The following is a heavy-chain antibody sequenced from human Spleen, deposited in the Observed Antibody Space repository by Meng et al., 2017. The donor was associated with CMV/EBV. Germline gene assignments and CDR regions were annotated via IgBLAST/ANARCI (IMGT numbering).Heavy chain of an antibody. CDR1: GFTFSSYA. CDR3: AKPTLMWSGSYLYFDY. V-gene: IGHV3-23*01. J-gene: IGHJ4*02. D-gene: IGHD1-26*01. Sequence: GESLRLSCAASGFTFSSYAMSWVRQAPGKGLEWVSAISGSGGSTYYADSVKGRFTISRDNSKNTLYLQMNSLRAEDTAVYYCAKPTLMWSGSYLYFDYWGQGTLVTVSS. CDR2: ISGSGGST.